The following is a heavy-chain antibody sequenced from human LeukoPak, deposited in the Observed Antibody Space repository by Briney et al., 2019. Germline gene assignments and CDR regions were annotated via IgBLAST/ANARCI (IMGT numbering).Heavy chain of an antibody. CDR2: INPNSGGT. J-gene: IGHJ4*02. D-gene: IGHD2-15*01. CDR1: GYTFTGYY. V-gene: IGHV1-2*02. CDR3: ATQYCSGGSCYNPIDY. Sequence: RGASVKVSCKASGYTFTGYYMHWVRQAPGQGLEWMGWINPNSGGTNYAQKFQGRVTMARDTSISTAYMELSRLRSDDTAVYYCATQYCSGGSCYNPIDYWGQGTLVTVSS.